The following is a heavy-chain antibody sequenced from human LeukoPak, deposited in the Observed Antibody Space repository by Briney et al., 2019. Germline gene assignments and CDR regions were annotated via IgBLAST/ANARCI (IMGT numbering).Heavy chain of an antibody. CDR1: GGSINSSSYY. J-gene: IGHJ4*02. CDR2: IYYSGST. Sequence: SETLSLTCTVSGGSINSSSYYWGWIRQPPGKGLEWIGSIYYSGSTYYNPSLKSRVTISVDTSKNQFSLKLSSVTAADTAVYYCARIAGRYTSTYYFDYWGQGTLVTVSS. V-gene: IGHV4-39*07. D-gene: IGHD6-6*01. CDR3: ARIAGRYTSTYYFDY.